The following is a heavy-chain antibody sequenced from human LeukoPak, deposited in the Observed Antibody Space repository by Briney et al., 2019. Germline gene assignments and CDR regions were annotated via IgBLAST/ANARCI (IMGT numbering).Heavy chain of an antibody. CDR3: ARGSKTTVTTETNWFDP. Sequence: PSETLSLTCTVSGGSISSYYWSWIRQPAGKGLEWIGRIYTSGSTNYNPSLKSRVTMSVDTSKNQFSLKLSSVTAADTAVYYCARGSKTTVTTETNWFDPWGQGTLVTVSS. V-gene: IGHV4-4*07. CDR2: IYTSGST. D-gene: IGHD4-17*01. J-gene: IGHJ5*02. CDR1: GGSISSYY.